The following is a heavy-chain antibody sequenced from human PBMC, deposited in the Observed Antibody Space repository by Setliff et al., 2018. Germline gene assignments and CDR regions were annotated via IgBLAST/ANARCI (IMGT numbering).Heavy chain of an antibody. Sequence: ASVKVSCKASGYTFRQSIVSWVRQAPGQGLEWLGWIGVYSGNTYSAQRFQGRVSLTTGESANTAYLELRGLRSDDTAVYYCMRLVRFCSRTVCQRTSGDEAWGQGTLVTVSS. J-gene: IGHJ5*02. CDR2: IGVYSGNT. V-gene: IGHV1-18*01. D-gene: IGHD3-3*01. CDR1: GYTFRQSI. CDR3: MRLVRFCSRTVCQRTSGDEA.